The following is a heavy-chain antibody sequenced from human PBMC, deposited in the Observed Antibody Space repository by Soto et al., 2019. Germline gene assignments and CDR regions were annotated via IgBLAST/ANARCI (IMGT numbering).Heavy chain of an antibody. J-gene: IGHJ4*02. CDR3: AAHRRQLGPFDY. D-gene: IGHD6-6*01. CDR1: GYTLTELS. Sequence: ASVKVSCKVSGYTLTELSMHWVRQAPGKGLEWMGGFDPEDGETIYAQKFQGRVTMTEDTSTDTAYMELSSLRSEDTAVYYCAAHRRQLGPFDYWGQGTLVTVSS. V-gene: IGHV1-24*01. CDR2: FDPEDGET.